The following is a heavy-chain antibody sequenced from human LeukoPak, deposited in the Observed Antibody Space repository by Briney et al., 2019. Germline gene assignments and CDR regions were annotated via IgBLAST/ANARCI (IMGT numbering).Heavy chain of an antibody. CDR1: GYTFTNYA. CDR2: INTNTGNP. Sequence: AASVKVPCKASGYTFTNYAMNWVRQAPGQGLEWMGWINTNTGNPTYAQGFTGRFVFSLDTSVSTAYLQISSLKAEDTAVYYCARVQDYSNYGWFDPWGQGTLVTVSS. V-gene: IGHV7-4-1*02. CDR3: ARVQDYSNYGWFDP. D-gene: IGHD4-11*01. J-gene: IGHJ5*02.